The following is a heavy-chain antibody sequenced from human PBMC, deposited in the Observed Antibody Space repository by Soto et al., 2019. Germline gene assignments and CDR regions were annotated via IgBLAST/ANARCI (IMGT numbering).Heavy chain of an antibody. J-gene: IGHJ6*02. CDR3: AREVPPGIAAAGTGYYGMDV. CDR2: IWYDGSNK. Sequence: LRLSCAASGFTFSSYGMHWVRQAPGKGLEWVAVIWYDGSNKYYADAVKGRFTISRDNSKNTLYLQMNSLRAEDTAVYYCAREVPPGIAAAGTGYYGMDVWGQGTTVTVS. V-gene: IGHV3-33*01. CDR1: GFTFSSYG. D-gene: IGHD6-13*01.